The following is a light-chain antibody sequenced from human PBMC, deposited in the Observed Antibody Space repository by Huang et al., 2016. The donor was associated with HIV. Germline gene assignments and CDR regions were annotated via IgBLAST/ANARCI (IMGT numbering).Light chain of an antibody. CDR3: QQYNSYPWT. Sequence: DIQMTQSPSTLSASVGDRVTLTCRASQSISSWLAWYQQKPGKAPKLLIYKASSLESGVPSRFSVSGSGTEFTLTISSLQPDDFATYYCQQYNSYPWTFGQGTKVEIK. CDR1: QSISSW. CDR2: KAS. V-gene: IGKV1-5*03. J-gene: IGKJ1*01.